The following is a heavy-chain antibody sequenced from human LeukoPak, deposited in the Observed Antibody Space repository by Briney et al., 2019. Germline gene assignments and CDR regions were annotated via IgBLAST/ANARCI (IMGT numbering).Heavy chain of an antibody. J-gene: IGHJ5*02. V-gene: IGHV3-20*04. Sequence: PGGSLRLSCEASGFTFDDYGMSWVRQPPGKGLEWVSGINRNGGSTDYADSVKGRFTVSRDNAKNSLSLQMNSLRAEDTAFYYCARDALRYFDWPYQRYSCFDPWGQGTLVTVSS. CDR2: INRNGGST. CDR3: ARDALRYFDWPYQRYSCFDP. CDR1: GFTFDDYG. D-gene: IGHD3-9*01.